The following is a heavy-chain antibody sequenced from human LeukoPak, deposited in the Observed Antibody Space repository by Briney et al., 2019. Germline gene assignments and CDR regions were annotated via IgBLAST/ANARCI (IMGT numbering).Heavy chain of an antibody. CDR1: GGTFSSYA. V-gene: IGHV1-69*13. D-gene: IGHD5-24*01. CDR3: ARSGRTVEMAYYFDY. CDR2: IIPIFGTA. J-gene: IGHJ4*02. Sequence: SVKVSCKASGGTFSSYAISWVRQAPGQGLGWMGGIIPIFGTANYAQKFQGRVTITADESTGTAYMELSSLRSEDTAVYYCARSGRTVEMAYYFDYWGQGTLVTVSS.